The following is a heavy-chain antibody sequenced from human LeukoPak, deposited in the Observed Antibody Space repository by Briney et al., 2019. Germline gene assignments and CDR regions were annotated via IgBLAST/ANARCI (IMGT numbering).Heavy chain of an antibody. CDR3: ARDRSRFYY. J-gene: IGHJ4*02. D-gene: IGHD2-2*01. CDR1: GLTFSNYW. Sequence: GGSLRLSCAASGLTFSNYWMSWVRQAPGEGLEWVANIKEDGNEKYYADSVKGRFTISRDNAKKSLYLQMNSLRAEDTAVYYCARDRSRFYYWGQGTPVTVSS. V-gene: IGHV3-7*01. CDR2: IKEDGNEK.